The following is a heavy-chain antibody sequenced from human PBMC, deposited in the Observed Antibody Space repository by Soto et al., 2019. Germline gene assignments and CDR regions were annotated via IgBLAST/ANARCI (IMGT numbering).Heavy chain of an antibody. CDR3: AKDVTSSLNWYLDL. J-gene: IGHJ2*01. D-gene: IGHD6-6*01. Sequence: EVQLLESGGGLVQPGGSLRLSCAASGFTFRRYAMSWVRQAPGMGLEWVSSIVGSGFTAYYADSVKGRFTISRDNSNNTLFLEMDSLRAEDTAMYYCAKDVTSSLNWYLDLWGHGALVSVSS. V-gene: IGHV3-23*01. CDR2: IVGSGFTA. CDR1: GFTFRRYA.